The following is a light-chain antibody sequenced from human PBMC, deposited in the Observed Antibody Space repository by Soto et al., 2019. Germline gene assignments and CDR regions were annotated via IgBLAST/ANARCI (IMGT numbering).Light chain of an antibody. CDR1: QSLVYSDGNTY. CDR3: MQGTHWPPWT. V-gene: IGKV2-30*01. J-gene: IGKJ1*01. CDR2: KVS. Sequence: VVMTQSPLSLPVTLGQPASISCRSSQSLVYSDGNTYLNWLQQRPGQSPRRLIYKVSNRDSGVPDRFSGSGSGTDFTLKISRVEVVDVGVYYCMQGTHWPPWTFGQGTKVDIK.